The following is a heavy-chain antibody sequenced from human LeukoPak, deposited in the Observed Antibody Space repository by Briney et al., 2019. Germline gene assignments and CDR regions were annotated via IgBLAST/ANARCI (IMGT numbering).Heavy chain of an antibody. D-gene: IGHD3-16*01. CDR2: ISISGGGGAT. V-gene: IGHV3-23*01. CDR3: ARGGQGAVDY. Sequence: GGALRLSCAASVFTFSNYAMCWVRQAPGKGLGWVSIISISGGGGATYYAESMNGPFTISRDNAKNTLYLQMDSLRAEDTAMYYCARGGQGAVDYWGPGTLVTVSS. CDR1: VFTFSNYA. J-gene: IGHJ4*02.